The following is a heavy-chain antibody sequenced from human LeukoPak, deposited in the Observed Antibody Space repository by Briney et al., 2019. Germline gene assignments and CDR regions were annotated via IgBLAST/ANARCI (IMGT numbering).Heavy chain of an antibody. CDR3: ARGMDVLRFLEWLGDIDY. CDR2: ISYDGSNK. CDR1: GFTFSSYA. D-gene: IGHD3-3*01. V-gene: IGHV3-30-3*01. Sequence: GGSLRFSCAASGFTFSSYAMHWVRQAPAKGLEWVAVISYDGSNKYYADSVKGRFTISRDNPKNTLYLQMNSLRAEDTAVYYCARGMDVLRFLEWLGDIDYWGQGTLVTVSS. J-gene: IGHJ4*02.